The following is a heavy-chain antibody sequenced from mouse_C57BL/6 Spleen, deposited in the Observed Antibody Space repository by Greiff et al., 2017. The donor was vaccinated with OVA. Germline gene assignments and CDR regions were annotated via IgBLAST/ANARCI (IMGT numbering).Heavy chain of an antibody. J-gene: IGHJ4*01. CDR2: ISYDGSN. Sequence: ESGPGLVKPSQSLSLTCSVTGYSITSGYYWNWIRQFPGNKLEWMGYISYDGSNNYNPSLKNPISITRDTSKNQFFLKLNSVTTEDTATYYCARGNYYGSDAMDYWGQGTSVTVSS. D-gene: IGHD1-1*01. CDR1: GYSITSGYY. V-gene: IGHV3-6*01. CDR3: ARGNYYGSDAMDY.